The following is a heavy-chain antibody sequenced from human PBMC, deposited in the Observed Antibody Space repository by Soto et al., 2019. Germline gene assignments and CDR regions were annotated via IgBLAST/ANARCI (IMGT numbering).Heavy chain of an antibody. J-gene: IGHJ6*02. Sequence: GGSLRLSCAASGFTFSNFGMHWVRQAPGKGLEWVAILSYDGSNKYYADSVKGRFTISRDISKNTLYLQMNSPRAEDTAIYYCAKTATGSSWYKYYHYGMDVWGQGTTVTVSS. CDR3: AKTATGSSWYKYYHYGMDV. CDR2: LSYDGSNK. V-gene: IGHV3-30*18. CDR1: GFTFSNFG. D-gene: IGHD6-13*01.